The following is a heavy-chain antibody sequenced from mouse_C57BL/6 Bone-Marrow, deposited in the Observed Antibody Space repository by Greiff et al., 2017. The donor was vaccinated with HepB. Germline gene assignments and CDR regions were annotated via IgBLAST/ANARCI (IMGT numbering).Heavy chain of an antibody. Sequence: EVKLQESGPGLVKPSQSLSLTCSVTGYSITSGYYWNWIRQFPGNKLEWMGYISYDGSNNYNPSLKNRISITRDTSKNQFFLKLNSVTTEDTATYYCARDQNYSNYDYWGQGTTLTVPS. J-gene: IGHJ2*01. CDR1: GYSITSGYY. V-gene: IGHV3-6*01. D-gene: IGHD2-5*01. CDR3: ARDQNYSNYDY. CDR2: ISYDGSN.